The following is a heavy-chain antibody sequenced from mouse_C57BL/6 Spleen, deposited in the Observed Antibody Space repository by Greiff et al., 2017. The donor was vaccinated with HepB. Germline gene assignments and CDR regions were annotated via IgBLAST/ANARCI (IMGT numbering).Heavy chain of an antibody. Sequence: EVQGVESGGGLVKPGGSLKLSCAASGFTFSDYGMHWVRQAPEKGLEWVAYISSGSSTIYYADTVKGRFTISRDNAKNTLFLQMTSLRSEDTAMYYWARAGDYDVDWFAYWGQGTLVTVSA. CDR1: GFTFSDYG. J-gene: IGHJ3*01. CDR3: ARAGDYDVDWFAY. V-gene: IGHV5-17*01. D-gene: IGHD2-4*01. CDR2: ISSGSSTI.